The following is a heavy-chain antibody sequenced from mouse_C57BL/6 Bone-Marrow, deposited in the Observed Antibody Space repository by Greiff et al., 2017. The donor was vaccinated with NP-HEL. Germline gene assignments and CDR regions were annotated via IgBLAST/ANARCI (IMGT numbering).Heavy chain of an antibody. V-gene: IGHV3-8*01. Sequence: DVMLVESGPGLAKPSQTLSLTCSVTGYSITSDYWNWIRKFPGNKLEYMGYISYSGSTYYNPSLKSRISITRDTSKNQYYLQLNSVTTEDTATYYCARSTLYYGSSYDYFDYWGQGTTLTVSS. CDR2: ISYSGST. J-gene: IGHJ2*01. CDR3: ARSTLYYGSSYDYFDY. CDR1: GYSITSDY. D-gene: IGHD1-1*01.